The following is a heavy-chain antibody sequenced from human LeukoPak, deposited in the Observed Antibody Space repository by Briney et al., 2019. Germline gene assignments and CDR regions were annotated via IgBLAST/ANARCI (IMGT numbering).Heavy chain of an antibody. Sequence: SETLSLTCTVSGGSFSSSNYYWDWIRQPPGRGLEWLGTIYYSGRTYYNASLRSRLTISVDTSKNQFSLRLSSVTAADTAVYYCTGGNPYYYYGMDVWGQGTTVTVSS. J-gene: IGHJ6*02. V-gene: IGHV4-39*07. CDR3: TGGNPYYYYGMDV. D-gene: IGHD2-15*01. CDR2: IYYSGRT. CDR1: GGSFSSSNYY.